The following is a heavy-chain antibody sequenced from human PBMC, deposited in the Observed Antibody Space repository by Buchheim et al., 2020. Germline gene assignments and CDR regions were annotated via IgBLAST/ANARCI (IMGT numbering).Heavy chain of an antibody. CDR3: ARDSLQYCRGGSCYGLGY. D-gene: IGHD2-15*01. Sequence: QVQLVESGGGVVQPGRSLRLSCAASGFTFSSYGMHWVRQAPGKGLEWVAVIWYDGSNKYYADSVKGRFTISRDNSKNTLYLQMNSLRAEDTAVYYCARDSLQYCRGGSCYGLGYWGQGTL. J-gene: IGHJ4*02. V-gene: IGHV3-33*01. CDR1: GFTFSSYG. CDR2: IWYDGSNK.